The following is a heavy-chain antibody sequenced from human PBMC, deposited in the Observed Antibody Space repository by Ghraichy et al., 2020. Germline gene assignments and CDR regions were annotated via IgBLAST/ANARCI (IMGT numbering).Heavy chain of an antibody. J-gene: IGHJ4*02. CDR3: ARDPTMVRGVTTGY. CDR1: GFTFSSYW. Sequence: GGSLRLSCAASGFTFSSYWMSWVRQAPGKGLEWVANIKQDGSEKYYVDSVKGRFTISRDNAKNSLYLQMNSLRAEDTAVYYCARDPTMVRGVTTGYWGQGTLVSVSS. V-gene: IGHV3-7*01. CDR2: IKQDGSEK. D-gene: IGHD3-10*01.